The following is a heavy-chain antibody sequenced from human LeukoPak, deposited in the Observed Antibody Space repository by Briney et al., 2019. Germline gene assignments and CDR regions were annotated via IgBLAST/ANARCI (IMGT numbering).Heavy chain of an antibody. V-gene: IGHV3-48*03. J-gene: IGHJ4*02. CDR3: AKDFRCRGPGGSCYKGSDS. CDR2: ISSNGSTM. CDR1: GFTFSTYE. D-gene: IGHD2-15*01. Sequence: GGSLRLSCAASGFTFSTYEMNWVRQAPGKGLEWVSQISSNGSTMYYADSVKGRFTISRDNAKNSLFLQMNSLRAEDTAMYYCAKDFRCRGPGGSCYKGSDSWGQGTLVTVSS.